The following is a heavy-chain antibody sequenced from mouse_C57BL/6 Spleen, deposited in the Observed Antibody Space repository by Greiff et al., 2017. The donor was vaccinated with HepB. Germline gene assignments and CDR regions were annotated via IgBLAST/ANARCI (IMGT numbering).Heavy chain of an antibody. J-gene: IGHJ3*01. Sequence: EVQLQQSGPELVKPGASVKMSCKASGYTFTDYNMHWVKQSHGKSLEWIGYINPNNGGTSYNQKFKGKATLTVNKSSSTAYMELRSLTSEDSAVYYCARGRIYYDYLWFAYWGQGTLVTVSA. V-gene: IGHV1-22*01. D-gene: IGHD2-4*01. CDR3: ARGRIYYDYLWFAY. CDR2: INPNNGGT. CDR1: GYTFTDYN.